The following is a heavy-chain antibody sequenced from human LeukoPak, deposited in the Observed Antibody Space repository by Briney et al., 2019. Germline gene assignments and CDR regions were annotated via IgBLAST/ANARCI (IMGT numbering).Heavy chain of an antibody. CDR2: VNHSGST. CDR3: ARGGGCSGGSCYSGPPEY. CDR1: GGSVTSTNY. J-gene: IGHJ4*02. V-gene: IGHV4-4*02. D-gene: IGHD2-15*01. Sequence: SGTLSLTCGVSGGSVTSTNYWTWVRQPPGKGLEWIGEVNHSGSTNNNPSLKSRLTISVDTSKNQFSLKLRSVTAADTAVYYCARGGGCSGGSCYSGPPEYWGQGTLVTVSS.